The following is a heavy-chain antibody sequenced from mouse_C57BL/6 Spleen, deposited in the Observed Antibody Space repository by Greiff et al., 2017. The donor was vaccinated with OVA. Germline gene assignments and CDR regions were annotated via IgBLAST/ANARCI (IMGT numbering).Heavy chain of an antibody. V-gene: IGHV1-54*01. CDR3: ARCPAYYVDY. D-gene: IGHD1-2*01. CDR1: GYAFTNYL. Sequence: QVQLQQSGAELVRPGTSVKVSCKASGYAFTNYLIEWVKQRPGQGLEWIGVINPGSGGTNYNEKFKGKATLTADKSSSTAYMQLSSLTSEDSAVYFCARCPAYYVDYWGQGTTLTVSS. CDR2: INPGSGGT. J-gene: IGHJ2*01.